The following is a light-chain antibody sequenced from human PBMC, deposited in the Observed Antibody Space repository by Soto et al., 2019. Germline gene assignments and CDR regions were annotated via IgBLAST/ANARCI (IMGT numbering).Light chain of an antibody. CDR2: AAS. CDR3: QKYNSAPPVIT. CDR1: QGISNY. J-gene: IGKJ4*01. V-gene: IGKV1-27*01. Sequence: DIQMTQSPSSLSASVGDRVTITCRASQGISNYLAWYQQKPGKVPKLLIYAASTLQSGVPSRFSGSGSGTDFSLTISILQPEDVATYYCQKYNSAPPVITFGGGTKVEIK.